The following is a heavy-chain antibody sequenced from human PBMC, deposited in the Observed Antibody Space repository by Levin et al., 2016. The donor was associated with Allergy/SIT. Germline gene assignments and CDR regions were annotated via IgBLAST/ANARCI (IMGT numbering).Heavy chain of an antibody. J-gene: IGHJ6*02. V-gene: IGHV4-34*01. CDR1: GESLSGDY. CDR2: INQSGST. D-gene: IGHD3-10*01. Sequence: GSLRLSCAVNGESLSGDYWSWIRQPPGKGLEWIGEINQSGSTNYNPSLKSRVTISVDTSKIQFSLKLTSVTAADTGVYYCARARYGSGSRYYSYGMDVWGQGTTVTVSS. CDR3: ARARYGSGSRYYSYGMDV.